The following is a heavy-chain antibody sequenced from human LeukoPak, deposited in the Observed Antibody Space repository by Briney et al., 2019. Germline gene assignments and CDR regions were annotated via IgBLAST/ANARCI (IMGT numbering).Heavy chain of an antibody. J-gene: IGHJ4*02. CDR1: GGSISSSSYY. CDR3: ARIVGALTKVYYSDY. CDR2: IYYSGST. D-gene: IGHD1-26*01. Sequence: SETLSLTCTVSGGSISSSSYYWGWIRQPPGKGLEWIGSIYYSGSTYYHPSLKSRVTISVDTSKNQFSLKLSSVTAADTAVYYCARIVGALTKVYYSDYWGQGTLVTVSS. V-gene: IGHV4-39*01.